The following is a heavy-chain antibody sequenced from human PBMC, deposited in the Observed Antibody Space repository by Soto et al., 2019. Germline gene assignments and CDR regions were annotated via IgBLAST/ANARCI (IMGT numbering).Heavy chain of an antibody. V-gene: IGHV1-8*01. J-gene: IGHJ6*02. D-gene: IGHD5-18*01. Sequence: PSVKVSCKASGYTFTSYDINWVRQATGQGLEWMGWMNPNSGNTGYAQKFQGRVTMTRNTSISTAYMELSSLRSEDTAVYYCARGQGLLYYYYYGMDVWGQGTTVTVSS. CDR2: MNPNSGNT. CDR1: GYTFTSYD. CDR3: ARGQGLLYYYYYGMDV.